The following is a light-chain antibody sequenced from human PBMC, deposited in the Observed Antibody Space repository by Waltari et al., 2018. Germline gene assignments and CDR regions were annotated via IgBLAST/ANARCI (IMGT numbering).Light chain of an antibody. CDR3: QQSHA. CDR1: QGISSY. Sequence: DISLTQSPSFLSASVGARVTITCRARQGISSYLAWYQQKPGKAPKLLIYAASTLQSGVPSRFSGSGSGTEFTLTISSLQPEDFATYYCQQSHAFGGGTKVEIK. J-gene: IGKJ4*01. CDR2: AAS. V-gene: IGKV1-9*01.